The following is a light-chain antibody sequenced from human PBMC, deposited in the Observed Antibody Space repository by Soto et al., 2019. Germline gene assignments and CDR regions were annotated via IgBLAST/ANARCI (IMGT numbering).Light chain of an antibody. J-gene: IGKJ2*01. CDR2: GAS. V-gene: IGKV3-20*01. Sequence: ELVLTQSPGTPPLSPGERATLSCRASQSVSSSSLAWYQQKPGQAPRLLIYGASSRATGIPDTFSGSGSGTDFTFTISRLEPEDCAIYFCQQYGSSPRTFGQGTKLEIK. CDR1: QSVSSSS. CDR3: QQYGSSPRT.